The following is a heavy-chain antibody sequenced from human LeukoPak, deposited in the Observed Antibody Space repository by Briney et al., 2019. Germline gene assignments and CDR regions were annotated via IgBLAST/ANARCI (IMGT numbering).Heavy chain of an antibody. CDR1: GFTLSTSW. V-gene: IGHV3-7*01. J-gene: IGHJ5*02. Sequence: PGGSQRLSCVGSGFTLSTSWMHWVRQAPGKGPEYVAYINQDGSETNYVDSVKGRFTISRDNTRNSLFLQMYSLRDEDTAIYYCARWAGRCGGDCQSEDPWGLGTLVIVSS. D-gene: IGHD2-21*02. CDR3: ARWAGRCGGDCQSEDP. CDR2: INQDGSET.